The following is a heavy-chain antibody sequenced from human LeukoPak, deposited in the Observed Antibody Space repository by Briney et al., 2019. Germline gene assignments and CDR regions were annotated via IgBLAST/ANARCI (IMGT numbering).Heavy chain of an antibody. D-gene: IGHD3-22*01. Sequence: SVKVSCTASGYTFTSYGISWVRQAPGQGLEWMRRIIPILGIANYAQKFQGRVTITADESTSAAYMELSSLRSEDTAVYYCARDLNYDSSGFEYWGQGTLVTVSS. CDR3: ARDLNYDSSGFEY. V-gene: IGHV1-69*04. CDR2: IIPILGIA. CDR1: GYTFTSYG. J-gene: IGHJ4*02.